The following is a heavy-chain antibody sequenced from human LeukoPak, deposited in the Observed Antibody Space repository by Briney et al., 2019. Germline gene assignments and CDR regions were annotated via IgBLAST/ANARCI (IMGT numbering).Heavy chain of an antibody. V-gene: IGHV4-34*01. CDR3: ARTLRFLED. J-gene: IGHJ4*02. CDR2: INHSGST. Sequence: PSETLSLTCAVYGGSFSGYYWSWIRQPPGKGLEWIGGINHSGSTNYNPSLKSRVTISVDTSKNQFSLKLSSVTAADTAVYYCARTLRFLEDWGQGTLVTVSS. CDR1: GGSFSGYY. D-gene: IGHD3-3*01.